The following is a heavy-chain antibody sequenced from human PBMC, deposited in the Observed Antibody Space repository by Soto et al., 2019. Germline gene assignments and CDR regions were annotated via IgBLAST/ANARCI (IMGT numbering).Heavy chain of an antibody. CDR1: GGSISSGGYY. CDR2: IYYSGNS. V-gene: IGHV4-30-4*08. CDR3: ARGGFTAISGAGSFYI. Sequence: QVQLQESGPGLVKPSQTLSLTCTVSGGSISSGGYYWSWIRQHPTKGLEWIGYIYYSGNSYYNPSLKSRITISLDTLKTQFSLNLSSMTAADTAVYYCARGGFTAISGAGSFYIWGHVKMVTVTS. D-gene: IGHD3-16*01. J-gene: IGHJ3*02.